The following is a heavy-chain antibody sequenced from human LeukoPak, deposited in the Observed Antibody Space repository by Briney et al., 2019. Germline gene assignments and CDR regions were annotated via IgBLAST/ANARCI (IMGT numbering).Heavy chain of an antibody. Sequence: SETLSLTCKVSGGSISSFYWSWIRQPPGKGLEWIGCVYYSGTTNYNPSLKSRVTISGDTSKNQFSLKLSSVTAADTAVYYCARGFYSPHYWGQGTLVSVSS. CDR2: VYYSGTT. J-gene: IGHJ4*02. CDR3: ARGFYSPHY. CDR1: GGSISSFY. V-gene: IGHV4-59*01. D-gene: IGHD4-11*01.